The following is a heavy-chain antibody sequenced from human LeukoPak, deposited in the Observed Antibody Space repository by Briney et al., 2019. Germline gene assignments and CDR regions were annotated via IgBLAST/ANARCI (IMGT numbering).Heavy chain of an antibody. V-gene: IGHV3-74*01. Sequence: GGSLRLSCAASGFTFSNYWMHWVRQDPGKGLVWVSLINPDGSITNYADSVKGRFTISRDNAKNSLYLQMNSLRAEDTAVYYCARGRASVLDAFDIWGQGTMVTVSS. J-gene: IGHJ3*02. CDR3: ARGRASVLDAFDI. CDR2: INPDGSIT. D-gene: IGHD4/OR15-4a*01. CDR1: GFTFSNYW.